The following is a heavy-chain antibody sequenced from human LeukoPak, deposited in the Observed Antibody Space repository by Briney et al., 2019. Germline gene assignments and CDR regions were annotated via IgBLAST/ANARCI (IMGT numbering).Heavy chain of an antibody. J-gene: IGHJ4*02. CDR3: ARDFSLWFDY. V-gene: IGHV1-2*06. CDR2: INANSGGT. Sequence: GGSLRLSCAASGFILNDYGMHWVRQAPGQGLEWMGRINANSGGTDYAEKFQGRVTMTRDTSIGTAYMEVSRLIYDDTAVYYCARDFSLWFDYWGQGTLVTVSS. CDR1: GFILNDYG. D-gene: IGHD3-10*01.